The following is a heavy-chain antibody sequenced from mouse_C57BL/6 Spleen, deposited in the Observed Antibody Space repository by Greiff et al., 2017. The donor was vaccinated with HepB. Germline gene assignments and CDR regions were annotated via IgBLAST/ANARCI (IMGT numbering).Heavy chain of an antibody. CDR2: IYPGSGST. J-gene: IGHJ3*01. CDR1: GYTFTSYW. Sequence: QVQLQQPGAELVKPGASVKMSCKASGYTFTSYWITWVKQRPGQGLEWIGDIYPGSGSTNYNEKLKSKATLTVDTSSSTAYMQLSSLTSEDSAVYYCARVDYDYDEFAYWGQGTLVTVSA. D-gene: IGHD2-4*01. CDR3: ARVDYDYDEFAY. V-gene: IGHV1-55*01.